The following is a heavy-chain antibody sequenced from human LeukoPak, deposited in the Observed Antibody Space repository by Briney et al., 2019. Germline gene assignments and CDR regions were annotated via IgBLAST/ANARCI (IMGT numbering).Heavy chain of an antibody. Sequence: GGSLRLSCLASGFTFSNSWMTWVRQAPGKGLEWVAVISYDGSNKYYADSVKGRFTISRDNSKNTLYLQMNSLRAEDTAVYYCAKDFRAARQPYYFDYWGQGTLVTVSS. J-gene: IGHJ4*02. CDR3: AKDFRAARQPYYFDY. D-gene: IGHD6-6*01. V-gene: IGHV3-30*18. CDR2: ISYDGSNK. CDR1: GFTFSNSW.